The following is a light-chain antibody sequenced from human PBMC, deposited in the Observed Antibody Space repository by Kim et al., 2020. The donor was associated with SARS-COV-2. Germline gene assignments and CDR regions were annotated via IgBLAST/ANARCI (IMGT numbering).Light chain of an antibody. CDR1: QSVSSSY. V-gene: IGKV3-20*01. CDR3: QQYGSSPLT. Sequence: EIVMTQSPGTLSLSPRERATLSCRASQSVSSSYLAWYQQKPGQAPRLLIYGASSTATGIPDRFSGSGSGTDFTLTISRLEPEDFAVYYCQQYGSSPLTFGGGTKLEIK. CDR2: GAS. J-gene: IGKJ4*01.